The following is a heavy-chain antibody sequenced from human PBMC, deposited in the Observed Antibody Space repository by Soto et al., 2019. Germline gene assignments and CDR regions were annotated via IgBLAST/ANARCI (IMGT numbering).Heavy chain of an antibody. V-gene: IGHV1-69*02. Sequence: GASVKVSCKASGGITSSYTISWVRQSPGQGLEWMGNIVPMINKVDYAQNFQGRFTITADESTRTVYMELSSLRSEDTGVYFCALRTGNWNPLADWGQGTLVTVSS. J-gene: IGHJ1*01. CDR3: ALRTGNWNPLAD. CDR2: IVPMINKV. CDR1: GGITSSYT. D-gene: IGHD1-1*01.